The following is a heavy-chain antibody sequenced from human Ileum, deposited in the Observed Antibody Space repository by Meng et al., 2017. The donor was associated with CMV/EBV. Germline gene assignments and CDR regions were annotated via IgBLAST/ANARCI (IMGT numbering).Heavy chain of an antibody. J-gene: IGHJ5*02. CDR2: ISGSGGST. D-gene: IGHD6-13*01. Sequence: ASGCPLSSYAMSWVRQVPGKGLEWVSAISGSGGSTYYADSVKGRFTISRDNSKNTLYLPMNSLRAEDTAVYYCAKGLGSSWYDWFDPWGQGTLVTVSS. V-gene: IGHV3-23*01. CDR1: GCPLSSYA. CDR3: AKGLGSSWYDWFDP.